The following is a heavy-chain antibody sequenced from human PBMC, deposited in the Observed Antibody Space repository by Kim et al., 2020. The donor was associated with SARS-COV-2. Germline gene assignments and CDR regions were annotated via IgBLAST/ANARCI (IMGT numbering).Heavy chain of an antibody. J-gene: IGHJ4*02. D-gene: IGHD6-19*01. CDR3: ASLYSSGWYVNDY. V-gene: IGHV4-31*02. Sequence: YNPSLKSRVTISVDTSKNQFSLKLSSVTAADTAVYYCASLYSSGWYVNDYWGQGTLVTVSS.